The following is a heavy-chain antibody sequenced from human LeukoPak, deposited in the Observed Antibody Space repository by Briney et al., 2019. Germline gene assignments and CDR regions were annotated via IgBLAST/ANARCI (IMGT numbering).Heavy chain of an antibody. CDR2: ITSRSVYI. CDR3: ATSPGELEFDY. D-gene: IGHD1-1*01. CDR1: GFTFSSYW. Sequence: GGSLRLSCAASGFTFSSYWMNWVRQAPGKGLEWVSSITSRSVYIYYADSVRGRFTISRDNAKNSLYLQVNSLRAEDTAVYYCATSPGELEFDYWGQGTLVTVSS. J-gene: IGHJ4*02. V-gene: IGHV3-21*01.